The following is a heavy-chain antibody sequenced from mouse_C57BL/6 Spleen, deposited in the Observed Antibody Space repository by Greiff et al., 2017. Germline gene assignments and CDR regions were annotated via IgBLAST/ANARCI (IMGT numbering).Heavy chain of an antibody. CDR2: INPSTGGT. D-gene: IGHD2-13*01. Sequence: LVEPGASVKISCKASGYSFTGYYMNWVKQSPEKSLEWIGEINPSTGGTTYNQKFKAKATLTVDKSSSTAYMQLKSLTSEDSAVYYCARWGDSSFAYWGQGTLVTVSA. J-gene: IGHJ3*01. CDR1: GYSFTGYY. CDR3: ARWGDSSFAY. V-gene: IGHV1-42*01.